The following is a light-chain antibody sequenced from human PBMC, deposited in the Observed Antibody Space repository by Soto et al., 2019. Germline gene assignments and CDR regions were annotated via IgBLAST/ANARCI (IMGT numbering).Light chain of an antibody. CDR3: QQYNNWPRT. CDR2: DSF. V-gene: IGKV3-15*01. Sequence: IGMTQFPATLPVSPGERATLSCRASQSLRSNIAWYQQKPGQAPRLLIYDSFTRATGIPARFSGSGSGTEFTLTISSLQSEDFAVYYCQQYNNWPRTFGQGTKVDIK. J-gene: IGKJ1*01. CDR1: QSLRSN.